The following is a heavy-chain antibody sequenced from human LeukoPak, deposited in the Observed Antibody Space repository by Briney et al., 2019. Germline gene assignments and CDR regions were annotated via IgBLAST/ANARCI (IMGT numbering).Heavy chain of an antibody. J-gene: IGHJ4*02. V-gene: IGHV3-23*01. CDR1: GLTFSNYD. CDR3: TKGGGGGCSSSSCSNLFDD. Sequence: PGGSLRLSCAASGLTFSNYDMSWVRQAPGKGLEWVSVISGSDGSTYYADSVKGRFTISGDISKNTLYLQMNSLRAEDTAVYYCTKGGGGGCSSSSCSNLFDDWGQGTLVTVSS. D-gene: IGHD2-2*01. CDR2: ISGSDGST.